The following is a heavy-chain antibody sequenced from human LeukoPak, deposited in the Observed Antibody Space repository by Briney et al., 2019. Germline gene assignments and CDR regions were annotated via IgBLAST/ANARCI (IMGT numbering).Heavy chain of an antibody. V-gene: IGHV4-34*01. D-gene: IGHD6-6*01. J-gene: IGHJ5*02. Sequence: SETLSLTCAVYGGSFSGYYWSWIRQPPGKGLEWIGEINHSGSTNYNPSLKSRVTISVDTSKNQFSLKLSSVTAADTAVYYCAISSYYRVWFDPWGQGTLVTVSS. CDR3: AISSYYRVWFDP. CDR1: GGSFSGYY. CDR2: INHSGST.